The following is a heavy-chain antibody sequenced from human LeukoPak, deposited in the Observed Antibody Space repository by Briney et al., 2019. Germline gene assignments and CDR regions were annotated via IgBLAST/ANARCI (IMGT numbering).Heavy chain of an antibody. V-gene: IGHV4-4*09. J-gene: IGHJ4*02. CDR3: ARHGYSYGYGYYFDY. CDR2: IYTSGST. Sequence: SETLSLTCTVSGGSISSYYWSWIRQPPGKGLEWIGYIYTSGSTNYNPSLKSRVTISVDTSKHQFSLKLSSVTAADTAVYYCARHGYSYGYGYYFDYWGQGTLVTVSS. CDR1: GGSISSYY. D-gene: IGHD5-18*01.